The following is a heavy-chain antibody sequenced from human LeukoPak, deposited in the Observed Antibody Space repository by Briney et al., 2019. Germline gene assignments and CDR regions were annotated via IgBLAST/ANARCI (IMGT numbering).Heavy chain of an antibody. CDR1: GFTPRSYS. D-gene: IGHD3-10*01. Sequence: GGSLRPSCAASGFTPRSYSMNWVRQAPGKGLEWVSYISISSDTIYYADSVKGRFTISRDNAKDSLYLQMNSLRDDDTAVYYCARGPPMFTPWGQGTLVTVSS. J-gene: IGHJ5*02. CDR2: ISISSDTI. CDR3: ARGPPMFTP. V-gene: IGHV3-48*02.